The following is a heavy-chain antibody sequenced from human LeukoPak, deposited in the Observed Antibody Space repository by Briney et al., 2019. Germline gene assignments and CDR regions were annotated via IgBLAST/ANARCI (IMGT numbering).Heavy chain of an antibody. Sequence: GGSLRLSCAASGFTFSSYSMNWVRQAPGKGLEWVSSISSSSSYIYYADSVKGRFTISRDNAKNSLYLQMNSLRAEDTAVYYCAREGSGTTVTTHDSNWFDPWGQGTLVTVSS. V-gene: IGHV3-21*01. J-gene: IGHJ5*02. CDR1: GFTFSSYS. D-gene: IGHD4-11*01. CDR2: ISSSSSYI. CDR3: AREGSGTTVTTHDSNWFDP.